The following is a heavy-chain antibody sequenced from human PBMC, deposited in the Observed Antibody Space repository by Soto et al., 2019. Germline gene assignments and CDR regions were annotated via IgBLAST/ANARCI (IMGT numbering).Heavy chain of an antibody. CDR2: INHSGST. CDR1: CGSFSGYY. V-gene: IGHV4-34*01. D-gene: IGHD6-6*01. J-gene: IGHJ4*02. CDR3: ARTIAALDY. Sequence: PSETLSLTFAFYCGSFSGYYWSWIRQPPGKGLEWIGEINHSGSTNYNPSLKSRVTISVDTSKNQFSLKLSSVTAADTAVYYCARTIAALDYWGQGTLVTVSS.